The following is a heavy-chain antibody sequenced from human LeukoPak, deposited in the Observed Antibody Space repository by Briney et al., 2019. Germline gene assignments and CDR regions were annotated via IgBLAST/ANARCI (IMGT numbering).Heavy chain of an antibody. CDR1: GFTFTNYG. D-gene: IGHD3-22*01. CDR2: INPSDDST. Sequence: ASVKVSCKASGFTFTNYGLSWVRQAPGQGHEWMGIINPSDDSTRYAQKFQGRVTMTKDTSTNTVYMHLSSLSSDDTAVYYCARAYYESSAYRHAVYFDYWGQGTLVTVSS. V-gene: IGHV1-46*01. J-gene: IGHJ4*02. CDR3: ARAYYESSAYRHAVYFDY.